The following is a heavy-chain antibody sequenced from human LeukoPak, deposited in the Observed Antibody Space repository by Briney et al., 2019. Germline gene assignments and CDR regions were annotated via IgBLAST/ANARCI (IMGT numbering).Heavy chain of an antibody. CDR3: ALNPRGYCSGGRCYIGC. CDR2: TYPGDSDT. J-gene: IGHJ4*02. Sequence: GESLKISCKGSGYSFTNYWIGWVRQMPGKGLEWMGITYPGDSDTRYSPSFQGQVTLSADKSISTAYLQWSSLKASDTAMYYCALNPRGYCSGGRCYIGCWGQGTLVTVSS. D-gene: IGHD2-15*01. CDR1: GYSFTNYW. V-gene: IGHV5-51*01.